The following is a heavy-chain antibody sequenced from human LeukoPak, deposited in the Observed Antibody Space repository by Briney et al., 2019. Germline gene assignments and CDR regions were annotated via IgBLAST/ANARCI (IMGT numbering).Heavy chain of an antibody. D-gene: IGHD3-10*01. J-gene: IGHJ3*02. CDR3: ARTGSSQDAFDI. CDR1: GFTFSSYA. CDR2: ISSSGSTI. V-gene: IGHV3-48*03. Sequence: QSGGSLRLSCAASGFTFSSYAMSWVRQAPGKGLEWVSYISSSGSTIYYADSVKGRFTISRDNAKNSLYLQMNSLRAEDTAVYYCARTGSSQDAFDIWGQGTMVTASS.